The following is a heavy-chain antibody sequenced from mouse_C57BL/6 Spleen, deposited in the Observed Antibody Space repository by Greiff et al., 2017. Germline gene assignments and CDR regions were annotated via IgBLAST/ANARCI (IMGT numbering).Heavy chain of an antibody. Sequence: DVKLVESGGGLVKPGGSLKLSCAASGFTFSSYAMSWVRQTPEKRLEWVATISDGGSYTYYPDNVKGRFTISRDNAKNNLYLQMRHLKSEDTAMYYCARDPYFDYWGQGTTLTVSS. CDR1: GFTFSSYA. CDR2: ISDGGSYT. V-gene: IGHV5-4*01. J-gene: IGHJ2*01. CDR3: ARDPYFDY.